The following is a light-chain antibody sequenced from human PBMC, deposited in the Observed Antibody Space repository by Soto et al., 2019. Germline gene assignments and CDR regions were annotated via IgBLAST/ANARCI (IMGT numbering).Light chain of an antibody. CDR2: EVN. Sequence: QSALTQPPSASGSPGQSVAISCTGTSSDVGGYNYVSWYQQHPGKAPKLMIYEVNTRPSGVPDRFSGSKFGNTASLTVSGLQAEDEADYYCSSYAGSTNVFGTGTKLTVL. CDR3: SSYAGSTNV. J-gene: IGLJ1*01. CDR1: SSDVGGYNY. V-gene: IGLV2-8*01.